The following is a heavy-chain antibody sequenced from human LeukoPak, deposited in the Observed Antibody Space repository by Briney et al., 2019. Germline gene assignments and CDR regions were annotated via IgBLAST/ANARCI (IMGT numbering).Heavy chain of an antibody. CDR3: AKDDSSGYYPYYFDY. V-gene: IGHV3-23*01. CDR1: GFTFSSYA. Sequence: GGSLRLSCAASGFTFSSYAMSWVRQAPGKGLEWVSATSGSGGSTYYADSVKGRFTISRDNSKNTLYLQMNSLRAEDTAVYYCAKDDSSGYYPYYFDYWGQGTLVTVSS. J-gene: IGHJ4*02. D-gene: IGHD3-22*01. CDR2: TSGSGGST.